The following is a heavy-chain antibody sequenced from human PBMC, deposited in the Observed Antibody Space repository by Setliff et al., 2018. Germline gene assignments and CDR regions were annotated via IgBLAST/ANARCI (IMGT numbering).Heavy chain of an antibody. CDR3: AREYYDSSGFSYGMDV. J-gene: IGHJ6*02. CDR2: ISPDGSEK. V-gene: IGHV3-7*01. Sequence: PGGSLRLSCAASGFTFGSYWMNWVRQAPGKGLEWVANISPDGSEKYYVDSVKGRFTISRDNAKNSLFLQMNSLRTEDTAVYYCAREYYDSSGFSYGMDVWGQGTTVTVSS. D-gene: IGHD3-22*01. CDR1: GFTFGSYW.